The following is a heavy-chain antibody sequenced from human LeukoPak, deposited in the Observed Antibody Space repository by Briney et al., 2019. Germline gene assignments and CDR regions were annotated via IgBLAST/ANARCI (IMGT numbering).Heavy chain of an antibody. J-gene: IGHJ6*03. CDR3: ARNYDFWSSPQGYMDV. D-gene: IGHD3/OR15-3a*01. Sequence: GGSLRLSCAASGFTFSGHSMKWVRQTPGKGLEWVSSISRGSSFIYYADSVKGRFTISRDNARNSLYLQMNSLRAEDTGVYYCARNYDFWSSPQGYMDVWGKGTTVTVSS. CDR1: GFTFSGHS. CDR2: ISRGSSFI. V-gene: IGHV3-21*01.